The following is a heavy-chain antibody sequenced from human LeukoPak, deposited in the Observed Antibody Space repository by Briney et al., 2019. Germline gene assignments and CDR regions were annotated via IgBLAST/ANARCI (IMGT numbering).Heavy chain of an antibody. Sequence: PSETLSLTCTVSGGSISSYYWNWLRQPPGKGLEYAAYMRYSGVTNYNPSPKSRVSMSVDTTKNQLSLRLTSVAAADTAVYYCAIILYGSNGFDYWGQGTLVTVSS. D-gene: IGHD4/OR15-4a*01. V-gene: IGHV4-59*01. CDR1: GGSISSYY. J-gene: IGHJ4*02. CDR2: MRYSGVT. CDR3: AIILYGSNGFDY.